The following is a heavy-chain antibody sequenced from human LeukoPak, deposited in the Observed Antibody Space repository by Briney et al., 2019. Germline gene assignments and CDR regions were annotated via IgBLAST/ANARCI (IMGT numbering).Heavy chain of an antibody. V-gene: IGHV1-18*01. CDR1: DYTFTSYG. Sequence: GASVKVSCKASDYTFTSYGINWVRQAPGQGLEWMGWISAYNGDTNYAQKFQDRVTMTRNTSMSAAYMEISRLTYDDTAVYYCGRGIQSFDPWGQGALVTVSS. J-gene: IGHJ5*02. CDR3: GRGIQSFDP. CDR2: ISAYNGDT.